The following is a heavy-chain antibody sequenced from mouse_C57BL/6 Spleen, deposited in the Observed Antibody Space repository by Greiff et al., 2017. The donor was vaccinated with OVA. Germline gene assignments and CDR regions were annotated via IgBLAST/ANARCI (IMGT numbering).Heavy chain of an antibody. CDR3: ARKDWQGAMDY. D-gene: IGHD4-1*01. CDR2: IDPYDSYT. V-gene: IGHV1-50*01. J-gene: IGHJ4*01. Sequence: QVQLQQPGAELVKPGASVKLSCKASGYTFTSYWMQWVKQRPGPGLEWIGEIDPYDSYTNYNQKFKGKANLTVDKASSTAYMQLSSLTSEDSAVYYCARKDWQGAMDYWGQGTSVTGSS. CDR1: GYTFTSYW.